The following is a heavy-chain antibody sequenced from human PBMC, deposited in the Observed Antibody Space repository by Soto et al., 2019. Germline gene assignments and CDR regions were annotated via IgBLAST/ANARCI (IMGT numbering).Heavy chain of an antibody. Sequence: SETLSLTCTVSGGSVSSGSYYWSWIRQPPGKGLEWIGYIYYSGSTNYNPSLKSRVTISVDTSKNQFSLKLSSVTAADTAVYYCATFDYYGSGTSRNFDYWGQGTLVTVSS. J-gene: IGHJ4*02. D-gene: IGHD3-10*01. CDR3: ATFDYYGSGTSRNFDY. CDR1: GGSVSSGSYY. V-gene: IGHV4-61*01. CDR2: IYYSGST.